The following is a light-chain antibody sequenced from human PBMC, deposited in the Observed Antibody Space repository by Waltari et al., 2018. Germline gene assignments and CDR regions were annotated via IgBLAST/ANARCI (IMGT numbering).Light chain of an antibody. J-gene: IGKJ1*01. CDR2: GAS. Sequence: EIVMTQSPATLSVSPGERATLSSKASQSVITNLAWYQQKPGQPPRLLIYGASARATGIPDRFSGSGFGTEFTLAISSLQSEDSAIYYCQQYHNWPRVFGQGTKVEIK. CDR3: QQYHNWPRV. V-gene: IGKV3-15*01. CDR1: QSVITN.